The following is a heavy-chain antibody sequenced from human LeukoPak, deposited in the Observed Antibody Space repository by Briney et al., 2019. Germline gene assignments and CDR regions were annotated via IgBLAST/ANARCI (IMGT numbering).Heavy chain of an antibody. CDR1: GFSLSGYW. CDR2: INSDGSST. J-gene: IGHJ6*02. Sequence: GGPLRLSCVASGFSLSGYWMYWVRQAPGKGLVWVSRINSDGSSTSYADSVKGRFTISRDNAKNTLYLQMNSLRAEDTAVYYCARPLTYYYDSSGYYGMDVWGQGTTVTVSS. D-gene: IGHD3-22*01. CDR3: ARPLTYYYDSSGYYGMDV. V-gene: IGHV3-74*01.